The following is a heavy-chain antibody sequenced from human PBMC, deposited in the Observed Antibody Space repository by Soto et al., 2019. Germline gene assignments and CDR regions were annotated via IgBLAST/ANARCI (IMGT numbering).Heavy chain of an antibody. D-gene: IGHD3-22*01. CDR3: ARTWGDSSGYFGAFDI. Sequence: GESLKISCKVSGYSFSSYWIGWVRQIPGKGLEWMGIIYPGDSDTRYSPSFQGQVTISADKSISTAYLQWSSLKASDTAMYYCARTWGDSSGYFGAFDIWGQGTMVTVSS. CDR2: IYPGDSDT. V-gene: IGHV5-51*01. CDR1: GYSFSSYW. J-gene: IGHJ3*02.